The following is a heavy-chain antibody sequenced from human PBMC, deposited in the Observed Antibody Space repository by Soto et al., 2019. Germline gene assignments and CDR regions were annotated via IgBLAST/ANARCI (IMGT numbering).Heavy chain of an antibody. J-gene: IGHJ4*02. D-gene: IGHD1-1*01. CDR2: ISAHNGNT. Sequence: QVHLVQSGAEVKKPGASVKVSCKGSGYGFTTYGITWVRQAPGQGLEWMAWISAHNGNTNYAQKLQGRVTVTRDTSTSPAYMELRGLRSDDTAVYYCARGRYGDYWGQGALVTVSS. CDR3: ARGRYGDY. CDR1: GYGFTTYG. V-gene: IGHV1-18*01.